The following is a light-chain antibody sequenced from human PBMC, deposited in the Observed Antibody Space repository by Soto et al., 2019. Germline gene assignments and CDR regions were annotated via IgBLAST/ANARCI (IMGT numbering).Light chain of an antibody. CDR2: WAS. CDR3: QQYLTSPLS. V-gene: IGKV4-1*01. CDR1: LSLLFNARDY. J-gene: IGKJ4*01. Sequence: IMMTQSPDSLTLSLGERATISCKSNLSLLFNARDYLAWYQKKSGRPPKLLLYWASERESGVPDRFYGRGSVTPFSLTLHTLQSEDVAVYYCQQYLTSPLSFRGGTRIEIK.